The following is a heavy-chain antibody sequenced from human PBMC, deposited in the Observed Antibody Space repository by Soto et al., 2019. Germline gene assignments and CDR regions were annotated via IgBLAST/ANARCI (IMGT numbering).Heavy chain of an antibody. CDR2: ISYSGST. CDR1: GVSISSYY. CDR3: ARMVVVVPADSKYFDY. Sequence: SETLSLTCTVSGVSISSYYWSWIRQPPGKGLEWIGYISYSGSTNYNPSLKSRVTISVDTSKNQFSLKLNSVTAADTAVYYCARMVVVVPADSKYFDYWGQGSLVTVSS. D-gene: IGHD2-2*01. J-gene: IGHJ4*02. V-gene: IGHV4-59*01.